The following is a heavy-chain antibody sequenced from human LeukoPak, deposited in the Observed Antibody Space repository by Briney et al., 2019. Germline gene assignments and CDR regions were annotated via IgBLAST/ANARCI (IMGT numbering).Heavy chain of an antibody. V-gene: IGHV1-69*04. CDR1: GGTFSSYA. CDR3: ARDRESVAGSLNWFDP. D-gene: IGHD6-19*01. J-gene: IGHJ5*02. Sequence: ASVKVSCKASGGTFSSYAISWVRQAPGQGLEWMGRIIPILGIANYAQKFQGRVTITADKSTSTAYMELSSLRSEDTALYYCARDRESVAGSLNWFDPWGQGTLVTVSS. CDR2: IIPILGIA.